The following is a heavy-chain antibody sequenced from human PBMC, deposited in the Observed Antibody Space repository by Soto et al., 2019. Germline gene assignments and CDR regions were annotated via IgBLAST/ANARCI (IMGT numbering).Heavy chain of an antibody. D-gene: IGHD5-12*01. CDR2: INSSGST. CDR1: GGAFIGFN. CDR3: ARGGFSGVFGLDV. V-gene: IGHV4-34*01. J-gene: IGHJ6*02. Sequence: PSETLSLTCAAYGGAFIGFNCIFFRHPPVKGLEWIGEINSSGSTTYNPSLKSRVTMSVDTTKHQFSLRLSSMTAADTAVYYCARGGFSGVFGLDVWGQGTTVTVSS.